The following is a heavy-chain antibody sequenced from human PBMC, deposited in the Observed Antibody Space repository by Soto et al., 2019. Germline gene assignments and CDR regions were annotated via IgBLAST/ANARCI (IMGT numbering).Heavy chain of an antibody. CDR3: ARDQREDNDFWSQPDYYYYMDV. V-gene: IGHV4-59*01. J-gene: IGHJ6*03. CDR1: GGSXSSYY. CDR2: IYYSGST. Sequence: PXXXLSLXCTVSGGSXSSYYXSXXXXXXXKGLEWIGYIYYSGSTNYNPSLKSRVTISVDTSKNQFSLXLXXXXXXXXXXXYCARDQREDNDFWSQPDYYYYMDVWGKGTTVTVXS. D-gene: IGHD3-3*01.